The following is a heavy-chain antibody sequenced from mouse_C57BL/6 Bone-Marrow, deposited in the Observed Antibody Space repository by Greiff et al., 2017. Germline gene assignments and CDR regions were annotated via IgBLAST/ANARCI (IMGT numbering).Heavy chain of an antibody. CDR2: IDPENGDT. J-gene: IGHJ1*03. V-gene: IGHV14-4*01. D-gene: IGHD1-1*01. CDR3: AYYGYWYFDV. Sequence: EVQGVESGAELVRPGASVKLSCTASGFNIKDDYMHWVKQRPEQGLEWIGWIDPENGDTEYASKFQGKATITADTSSNTAYLQLSSLTSEDTAVYYCAYYGYWYFDVWGTGTTVTVSS. CDR1: GFNIKDDY.